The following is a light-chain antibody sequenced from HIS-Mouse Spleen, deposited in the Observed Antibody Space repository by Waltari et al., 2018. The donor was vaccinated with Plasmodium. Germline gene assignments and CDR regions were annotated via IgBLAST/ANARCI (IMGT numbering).Light chain of an antibody. CDR2: EDS. Sequence: SYELTQPPSVSVSPGQTARITCSGDALPKKYAYWYQQKSGQAPVLVIYEDSKRPSGIPEVFSGSSSGTMANLTISRAQVVDEADYYCYSTDSSGNHRVFGGGTKLTVL. J-gene: IGLJ3*02. CDR3: YSTDSSGNHRV. CDR1: ALPKKY. V-gene: IGLV3-10*01.